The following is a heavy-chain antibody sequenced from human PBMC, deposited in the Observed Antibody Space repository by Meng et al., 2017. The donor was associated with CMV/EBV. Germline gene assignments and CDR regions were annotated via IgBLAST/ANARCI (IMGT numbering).Heavy chain of an antibody. V-gene: IGHV4-61*01. CDR2: IYYSGST. CDR3: ARNYEG. J-gene: IGHJ4*02. Sequence: GSLRLSCTVSGGSVSSGSYYWSWIRQPPGKGLEWIGYIYYSGSTNYNPSLKSRVTISVDTSKNQFSLKLSSVTAADTAVYYCARNYEGWGQGTLVTVSS. D-gene: IGHD1-7*01. CDR1: GGSVSSGSYY.